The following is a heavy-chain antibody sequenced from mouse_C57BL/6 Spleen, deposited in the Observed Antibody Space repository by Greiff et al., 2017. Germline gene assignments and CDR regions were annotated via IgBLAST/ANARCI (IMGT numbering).Heavy chain of an antibody. D-gene: IGHD1-1*01. CDR1: GYTFTGYW. CDR2: MLPGSGST. J-gene: IGHJ3*01. V-gene: IGHV1-9*01. CDR3: ANYYGSSYVRFAY. Sequence: QVQLKQSGAELMKPGASVKLSCKATGYTFTGYWIEWVKQRPGHGLEWIGEMLPGSGSTNYNEKFKGKATFTADPSSNTAYMQLSSLTTEDSAIYYCANYYGSSYVRFAYWGQGTLVTVSA.